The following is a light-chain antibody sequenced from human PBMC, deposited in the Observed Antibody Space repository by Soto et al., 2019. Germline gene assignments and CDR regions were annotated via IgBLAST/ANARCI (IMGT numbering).Light chain of an antibody. V-gene: IGKV1-9*01. CDR2: AAS. CDR1: QGISSY. Sequence: DIQLTQSPSFLSASVGDRVTITCWASQGISSYLAWYQQKPGKAPKLLIYAASTLQSGVPSRFSGSGSGTEFTLTISSLQPEDFATYYCQQLNSYRTFGQGTRLEIK. J-gene: IGKJ5*01. CDR3: QQLNSYRT.